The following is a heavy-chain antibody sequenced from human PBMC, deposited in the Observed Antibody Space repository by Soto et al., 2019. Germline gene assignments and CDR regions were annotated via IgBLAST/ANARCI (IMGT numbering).Heavy chain of an antibody. V-gene: IGHV3-23*01. Sequence: GGSLRLSCAASGFTFSSYAMSWVRQAPGKGLEWVSAISGSGGSTYYADSVKGRFTISRDNSKNTLYLQMTSLRAEDTAVYYCAQDSVPVILGYYFDYWGQGTLVTV. CDR2: ISGSGGST. D-gene: IGHD3-10*01. J-gene: IGHJ4*02. CDR3: AQDSVPVILGYYFDY. CDR1: GFTFSSYA.